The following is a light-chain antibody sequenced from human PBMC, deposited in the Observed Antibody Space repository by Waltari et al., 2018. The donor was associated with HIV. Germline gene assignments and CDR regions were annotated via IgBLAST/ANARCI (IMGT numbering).Light chain of an antibody. V-gene: IGLV1-40*01. J-gene: IGLJ2*01. Sequence: QSVLTQPPSVSGAPGQRVTISCTGRSTNIGTGYDVHSYQQVPGTAPKLPTYGSNHRPSGVPDRVSAAKSGASPSLSITGLQAEDGADYYCQSYDSSLTGSVFGGGTKLPVL. CDR1: STNIGTGYD. CDR2: GSN. CDR3: QSYDSSLTGSV.